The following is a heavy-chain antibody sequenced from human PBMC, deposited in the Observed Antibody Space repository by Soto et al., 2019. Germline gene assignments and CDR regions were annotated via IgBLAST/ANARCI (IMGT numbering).Heavy chain of an antibody. CDR3: ARGRSGTRWYYYYMDV. D-gene: IGHD1-1*01. CDR1: GGSISSTSSY. V-gene: IGHV4-39*01. CDR2: IYYLGNT. J-gene: IGHJ6*03. Sequence: PSETLSLTCTVSGGSISSTSSYWAWIRQPPGKGLEWVGSIYYLGNTYYNPSLGSRVTISVDTSKNQFSLKLSSVTAADTAVYYCARGRSGTRWYYYYMDVWGKGTTVTVSS.